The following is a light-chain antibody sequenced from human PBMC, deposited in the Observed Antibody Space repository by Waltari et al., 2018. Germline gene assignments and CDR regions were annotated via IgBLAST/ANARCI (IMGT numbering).Light chain of an antibody. Sequence: DIQMTQSPSSVSASVGDRVTITCRASQVIRSRLAWYQQSPGKAPVLLIYGASNLQSGVPSRFSDYGSGTDFTLTINSLQPEDFATYYCQQADSFPLTFGGGTNVAIK. CDR1: QVIRSR. CDR2: GAS. V-gene: IGKV1-12*01. J-gene: IGKJ4*01. CDR3: QQADSFPLT.